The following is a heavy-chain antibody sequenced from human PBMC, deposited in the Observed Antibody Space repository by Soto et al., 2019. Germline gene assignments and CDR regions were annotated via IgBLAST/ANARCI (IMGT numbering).Heavy chain of an antibody. CDR3: AKDRVESGLGEIDY. D-gene: IGHD3-16*01. Sequence: GGSLRLSCAASGFTFRSHGMHWVRQAPGKGLEWVAIISYDGSREYYADSVKGRFTISRDNSKNTLFLQMNSLRAEDTAVYFCAKDRVESGLGEIDYWGQGTLVTVS. CDR1: GFTFRSHG. V-gene: IGHV3-30*18. CDR2: ISYDGSRE. J-gene: IGHJ4*02.